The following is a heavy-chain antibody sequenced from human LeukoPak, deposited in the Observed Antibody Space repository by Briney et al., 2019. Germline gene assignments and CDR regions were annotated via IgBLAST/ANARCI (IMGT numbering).Heavy chain of an antibody. V-gene: IGHV3-33*01. CDR1: GFTFSSYG. CDR2: IWYDGSNK. D-gene: IGHD4-17*01. J-gene: IGHJ4*02. CDR3: ARESTVTGSDY. Sequence: GGSLRLSCAASGFTFSSYGMHWVRQAPGKGLEWVAVIWYDGSNKYYADSMKGRFTISRDNSKNTLYLQMNSLRAEDTAVCYCARESTVTGSDYWGQGTLVTVSS.